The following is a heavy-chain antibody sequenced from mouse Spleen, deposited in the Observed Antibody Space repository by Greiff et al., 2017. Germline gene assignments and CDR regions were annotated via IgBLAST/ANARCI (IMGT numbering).Heavy chain of an antibody. CDR1: GYTFTSYG. Sequence: QVQLQQSGAELARPGASVKLSCKASGYTFTSYGISWVKQRTGQGLEWIGEIYTRSGNTYYNEKFKGKATLTADKSYSTAYMELRSLTSEDSAGYVCSYNYGSSYYFAYWGQGTLVTVSA. V-gene: IGHV1-81*01. CDR3: SYNYGSSYYFAY. D-gene: IGHD1-1*01. CDR2: IYTRSGNT. J-gene: IGHJ3*01.